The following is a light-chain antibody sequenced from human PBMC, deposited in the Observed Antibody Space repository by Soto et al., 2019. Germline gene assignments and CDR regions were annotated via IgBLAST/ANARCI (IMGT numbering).Light chain of an antibody. CDR2: AAS. CDR1: QSVSSNY. CDR3: QQYGNSPGIT. V-gene: IGKV3-20*01. Sequence: EIVLTQSPGTLSLSPGERATLSCRASQSVSSNYLAWYQQKPGQAPRLLIYAASSRATGIPDRFSGSGSGTDFTLTISRLESEDFAVYYCQQYGNSPGITFGGGTKVDLK. J-gene: IGKJ4*01.